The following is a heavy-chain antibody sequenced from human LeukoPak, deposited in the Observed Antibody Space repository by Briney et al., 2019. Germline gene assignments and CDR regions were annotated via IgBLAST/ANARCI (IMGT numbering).Heavy chain of an antibody. V-gene: IGHV1-46*01. CDR3: ARTSLGYSPDY. CDR1: AYTFTSYY. Sequence: ASEKVSCKASAYTFTSYYIHWVRQAPGQGLEWMGLINPSGGSTTYAQKFQGRVTMTRDTSTSTVYMELSSLRSEDTAVYYCARTSLGYSPDYWGQGTLVTVSP. J-gene: IGHJ4*02. D-gene: IGHD5-18*01. CDR2: INPSGGST.